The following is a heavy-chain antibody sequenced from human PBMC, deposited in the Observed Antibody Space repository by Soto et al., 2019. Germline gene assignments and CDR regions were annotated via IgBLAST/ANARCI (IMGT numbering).Heavy chain of an antibody. CDR3: ARAPLEYFSGSWEIHYMDV. V-gene: IGHV1-2*04. CDR2: INPNSGGA. CDR1: GDTFTDYY. Sequence: GASVKVSCKASGDTFTDYYIHWVRQAPGQGLEWMGWINPNSGGANYAQKFQGWVTMTRDMSITTAYVELSRLKSDDTAVYYCARAPLEYFSGSWEIHYMDVWGKGTTVTVSS. D-gene: IGHD3-10*01. J-gene: IGHJ6*03.